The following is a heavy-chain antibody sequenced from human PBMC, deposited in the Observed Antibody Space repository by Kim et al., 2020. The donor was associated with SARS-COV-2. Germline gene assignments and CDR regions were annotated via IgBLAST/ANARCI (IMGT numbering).Heavy chain of an antibody. D-gene: IGHD6-13*01. CDR3: ARDRIAAAGYWYFDL. V-gene: IGHV4-4*07. J-gene: IGHJ2*01. Sequence: PSLKSRVTMSVDTSKNQFSLKLSSVTAADTAVYYCARDRIAAAGYWYFDLWGRGTLVTVSS.